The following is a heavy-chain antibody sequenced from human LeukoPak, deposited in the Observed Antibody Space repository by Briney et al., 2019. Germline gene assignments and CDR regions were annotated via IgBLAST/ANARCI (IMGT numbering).Heavy chain of an antibody. CDR1: GFTFSSYA. V-gene: IGHV3-30-3*01. J-gene: IGHJ3*02. CDR2: ISYDGSNK. CDR3: ASDLGVVSWPRAFDI. D-gene: IGHD6-13*01. Sequence: GGSLRVCCAASGFTFSSYAMHWVRQAPGKGLKWVAVISYDGSNKYYADSVKGRFTISRDNSKKTLYLQMNSLRAEDTAVYYCASDLGVVSWPRAFDIWGQGTMVTVSS.